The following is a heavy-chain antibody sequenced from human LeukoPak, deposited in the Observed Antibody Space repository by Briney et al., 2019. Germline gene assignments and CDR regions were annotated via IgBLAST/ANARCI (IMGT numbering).Heavy chain of an antibody. D-gene: IGHD3-3*01. J-gene: IGHJ4*02. Sequence: GRSLRLSCAASGFTFSSYGMHWVRQAPGKGLEWVAVIWYDGSNKYYADSVKGRFTISRDNAKNSLYLQMNSLRAEDTAVYYCARSGVRGRITIFGVVPFYFDYWGQGTLVTVSS. CDR2: IWYDGSNK. CDR3: ARSGVRGRITIFGVVPFYFDY. CDR1: GFTFSSYG. V-gene: IGHV3-33*03.